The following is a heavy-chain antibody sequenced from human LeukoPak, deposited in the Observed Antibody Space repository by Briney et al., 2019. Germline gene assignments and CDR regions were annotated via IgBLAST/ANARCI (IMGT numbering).Heavy chain of an antibody. D-gene: IGHD2/OR15-2a*01. CDR1: GGSISSNNW. Sequence: PSGTLSLTCAVSGGSISSNNWWNWVRQPPGKGLEWIGEIDHRGSTNYNPSLRGRVTISIDKSKNEFSLKLNSMTAADTAVYYCAKSLYGAHFDDWGQGTLITVSS. CDR3: AKSLYGAHFDD. V-gene: IGHV4-4*02. J-gene: IGHJ4*02. CDR2: IDHRGST.